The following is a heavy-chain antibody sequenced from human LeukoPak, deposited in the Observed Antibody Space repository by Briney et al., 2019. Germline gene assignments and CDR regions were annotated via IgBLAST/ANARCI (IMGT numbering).Heavy chain of an antibody. V-gene: IGHV4-39*07. CDR2: IYYSGST. J-gene: IGHJ6*03. Sequence: SETLSLTCTVSGGSISSSSYYWGWLRQPPGKGLEWIGSIYYSGSTYYNPSLKSRVTISVDTSKNQFSLKLSSVTAADTAVYYCARDGSAAGYSSRGDYSYMDVWGKGTTVTISS. D-gene: IGHD6-13*01. CDR3: ARDGSAAGYSSRGDYSYMDV. CDR1: GGSISSSSYY.